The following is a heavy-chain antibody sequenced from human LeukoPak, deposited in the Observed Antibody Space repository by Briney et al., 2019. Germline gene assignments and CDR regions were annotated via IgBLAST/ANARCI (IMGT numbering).Heavy chain of an antibody. V-gene: IGHV3-21*01. J-gene: IGHJ4*02. CDR1: GFTFSSYS. CDR3: ASLKADSSGYYDDY. D-gene: IGHD3-22*01. CDR2: ISSSSSYI. Sequence: GRSLRLSCAASGFTFSSYSMNWVRQAPGKGLEWVSSISSSSSYIYYADSVKGRFTISRDNAKNSLYLQMNSLRAEDTAVYYCASLKADSSGYYDDYWGQGTLVTVSS.